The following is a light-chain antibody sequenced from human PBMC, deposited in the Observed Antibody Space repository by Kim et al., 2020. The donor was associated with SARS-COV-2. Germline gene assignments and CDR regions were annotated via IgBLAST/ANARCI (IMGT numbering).Light chain of an antibody. V-gene: IGLV6-57*02. CDR2: EDN. CDR3: QSYDSSKRIWV. J-gene: IGLJ3*02. Sequence: TVTISCTGSSGSIASNYVQWYQQRPGSAPTTVIYEDNQRPSGVPDRFSGSIDSSSNSASLTISGLKTEDEADYYCQSYDSSKRIWVFGGGTQLTVL. CDR1: SGSIASNY.